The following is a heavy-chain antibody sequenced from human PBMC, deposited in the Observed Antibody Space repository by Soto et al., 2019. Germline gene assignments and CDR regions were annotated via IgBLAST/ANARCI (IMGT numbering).Heavy chain of an antibody. D-gene: IGHD6-19*01. Sequence: QVQLVQSGAEVKKPGASVKVSCKASGYTFTSYGITWVRQAPGQGLEWMGWISAYNGNTKYAQKLQGRVTMTTDTSASTDYMELRSLRSEDTAVYYCARDIAVALIDYWAQGTLVTVSS. J-gene: IGHJ4*02. CDR2: ISAYNGNT. V-gene: IGHV1-18*01. CDR3: ARDIAVALIDY. CDR1: GYTFTSYG.